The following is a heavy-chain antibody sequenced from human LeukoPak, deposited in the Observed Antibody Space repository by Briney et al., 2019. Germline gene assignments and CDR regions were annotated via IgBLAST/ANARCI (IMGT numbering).Heavy chain of an antibody. V-gene: IGHV4-59*01. CDR3: ARVGYGSGSWGWFDP. D-gene: IGHD3-10*01. CDR2: IYYSGTT. CDR1: GGSISGFF. J-gene: IGHJ5*02. Sequence: SETLSLSCTVSGGSISGFFWTWIRQSPGKGLEYVGYIYYSGTTDYNPTLKSRVSMSVDTSKNQFFLNLTSVTAADTAIYYCARVGYGSGSWGWFDPWGQGTLVTVSS.